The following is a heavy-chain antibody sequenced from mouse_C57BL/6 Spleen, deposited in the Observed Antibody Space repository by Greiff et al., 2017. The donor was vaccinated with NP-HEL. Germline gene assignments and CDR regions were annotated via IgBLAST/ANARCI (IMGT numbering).Heavy chain of an antibody. CDR3: AREDAMDY. J-gene: IGHJ4*01. CDR2: IYPRSGNT. V-gene: IGHV1-81*01. Sequence: VQRVESGAELARPGASVKLSCKASGYTFTSYGISWVKQRTGQGLEWIGEIYPRSGNTYYNEKFKGKATLTADKSSSTAYLELRSLTSEDTAVYYYAREDAMDYGGQGTSVTVSS. CDR1: GYTFTSYG.